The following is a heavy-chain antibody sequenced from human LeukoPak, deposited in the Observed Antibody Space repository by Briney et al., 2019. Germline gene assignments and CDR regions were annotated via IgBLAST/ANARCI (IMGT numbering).Heavy chain of an antibody. Sequence: GGSLRLSCAASGFTFSNYAMNWVRQAPGQGLEWVSNINLDGSEKYYVDSVKGRFTISRDNAKNTLYLQMNSLRAEDTAVYFCAREGVVVGMEGFDYWGQGTLVTVSS. J-gene: IGHJ4*02. CDR3: AREGVVVGMEGFDY. D-gene: IGHD3-22*01. CDR2: INLDGSEK. CDR1: GFTFSNYA. V-gene: IGHV3-7*01.